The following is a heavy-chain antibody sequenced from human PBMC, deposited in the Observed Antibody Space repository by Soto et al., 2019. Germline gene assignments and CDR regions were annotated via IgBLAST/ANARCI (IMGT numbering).Heavy chain of an antibody. J-gene: IGHJ3*02. Sequence: SETLSLTCTVSGGSISTTSYLWGWIRQPPGKGLEWIGSIYYNENTYYNPSLKSRVTVSVDMSKNQFSLKLSSVTAADTAVYYCARQGTITLFNIWGQGTMVTVSS. CDR2: IYYNENT. CDR3: ARQGTITLFNI. D-gene: IGHD3-10*01. CDR1: GGSISTTSYL. V-gene: IGHV4-39*01.